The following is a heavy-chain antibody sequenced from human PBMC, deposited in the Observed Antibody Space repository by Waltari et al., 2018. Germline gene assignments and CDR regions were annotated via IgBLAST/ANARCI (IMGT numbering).Heavy chain of an antibody. Sequence: QVHLVESGGGVVQPRRSLIPSCAASEFTFRSHAMHWVRQAPGKGLEWVAVISNNERNIYYVDSVKGRFTISRANSKKTLYLQMNSLRPEDTAMYYCVRDFCDRTKCHGMDVWGQGPTVTVSS. J-gene: IGHJ6*02. CDR1: EFTFRSHA. V-gene: IGHV3-30*04. CDR2: ISNNERNI. D-gene: IGHD3-22*01. CDR3: VRDFCDRTKCHGMDV.